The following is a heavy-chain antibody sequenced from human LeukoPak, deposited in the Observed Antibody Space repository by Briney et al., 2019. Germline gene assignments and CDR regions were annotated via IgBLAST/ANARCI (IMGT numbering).Heavy chain of an antibody. CDR2: INPNSGDT. V-gene: IGHV1-2*02. Sequence: ASVKVSCKASGYTFTHYYLQWVRQAPGQGLAWMGWINPNSGDTKYVQKFQGRVTMTRDTSISTAYMELSGLTADDTAVYYCSRPSGSGSTYLYFFYWGQGTLVTVSS. CDR1: GYTFTHYY. CDR3: SRPSGSGSTYLYFFY. D-gene: IGHD3-10*01. J-gene: IGHJ4*02.